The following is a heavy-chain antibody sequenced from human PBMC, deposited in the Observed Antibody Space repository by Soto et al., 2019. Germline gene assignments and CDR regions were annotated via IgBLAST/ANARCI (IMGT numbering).Heavy chain of an antibody. Sequence: RGSLILSCAASGSTFNTYGMHSVCQAPGQGLEWVAVIWYDGSNKCYADSVKGRFTISRDNSKNTLYLQMNSLRAAATAVYYCAISKATGDDAFDIWGQGTTDTLS. CDR3: AISKATGDDAFDI. CDR2: IWYDGSNK. CDR1: GSTFNTYG. V-gene: IGHV3-33*01. J-gene: IGHJ3*02. D-gene: IGHD3-16*01.